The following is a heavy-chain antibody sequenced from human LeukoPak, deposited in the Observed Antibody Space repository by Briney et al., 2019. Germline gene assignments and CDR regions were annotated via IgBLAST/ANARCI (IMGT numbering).Heavy chain of an antibody. J-gene: IGHJ4*02. CDR3: LTVPKGGGFDY. V-gene: IGHV4-39*06. CDR2: IYYSGST. D-gene: IGHD4-17*01. CDR1: GGSISSSSYY. Sequence: SETLSLTCTVSGGSISSSSYYWGWIRQPPGKGLEWIGSIYYSGSTYYNPSLKSRVTISVDTSKNQFPLKLGSVTSPDTAGYYCLTVPKGGGFDYWGQGTLVTVSS.